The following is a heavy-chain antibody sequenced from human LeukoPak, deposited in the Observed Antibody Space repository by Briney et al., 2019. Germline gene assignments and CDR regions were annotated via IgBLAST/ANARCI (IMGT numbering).Heavy chain of an antibody. CDR1: GFTFNTYE. D-gene: IGHD1-7*01. V-gene: IGHV3-48*03. J-gene: IGHJ4*02. CDR2: ITSSGSTI. CDR3: AGGGWNYVFNY. Sequence: GGSLRLSCAASGFTFNTYEMNWVRQAPGKGLEWVSYITSSGSTIYYADYVKGRFTISRDNGKNSLYLQMNSLRAEDTAVYYCAGGGWNYVFNYWGQGTLVTVSS.